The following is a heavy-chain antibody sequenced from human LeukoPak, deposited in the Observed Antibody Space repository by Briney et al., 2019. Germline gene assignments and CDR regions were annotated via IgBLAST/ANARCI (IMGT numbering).Heavy chain of an antibody. CDR1: GFTFSSYA. D-gene: IGHD3-22*01. V-gene: IGHV3-23*01. CDR2: ISGSGGTT. Sequence: GGSLRLSCAASGFTFSSYAMSWVRQAPGKGLEWVSGISGSGGTTYYADSVKGRFTISRDNSKNTLYLQMNSLRAEDTAVYYCAKVSDYYDSSGFVNYWGQGTLVTVSS. CDR3: AKVSDYYDSSGFVNY. J-gene: IGHJ4*02.